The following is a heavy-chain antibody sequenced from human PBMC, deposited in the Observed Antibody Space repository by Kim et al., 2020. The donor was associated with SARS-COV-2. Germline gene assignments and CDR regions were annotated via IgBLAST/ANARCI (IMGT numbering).Heavy chain of an antibody. CDR2: IRSKANSYAT. D-gene: IGHD5-12*01. CDR3: TSGYSGYTFDY. V-gene: IGHV3-73*01. CDR1: GFTFSGSA. Sequence: GGSLRLSCAASGFTFSGSAMHWVRQASGRGLEWVGRIRSKANSYATAYAASVKGRFTISRDDSKNTAYLQMNSLKTEDTVVYYCTSGYSGYTFDYWGQGTLVTVSS. J-gene: IGHJ4*02.